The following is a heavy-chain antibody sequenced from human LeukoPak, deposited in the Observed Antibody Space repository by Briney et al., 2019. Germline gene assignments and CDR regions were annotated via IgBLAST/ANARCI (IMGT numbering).Heavy chain of an antibody. D-gene: IGHD2-21*02. V-gene: IGHV4-61*08. CDR3: ARETHAYCGGDCPGPRGFDP. Sequence: SETLSLTCTVSGGSISSGDYYWSWIRQPPGKGLEWIGYIYYSGSTNYNPSLKSRVTISVDTSKNQFSLKLSSVTAAGTAVYYCARETHAYCGGDCPGPRGFDPWGQGTLVTVSS. CDR1: GGSISSGDYY. J-gene: IGHJ5*02. CDR2: IYYSGST.